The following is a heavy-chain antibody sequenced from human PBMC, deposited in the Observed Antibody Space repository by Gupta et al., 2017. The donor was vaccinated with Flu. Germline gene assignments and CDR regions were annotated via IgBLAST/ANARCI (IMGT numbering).Heavy chain of an antibody. Sequence: QGQLVQSGVGVVQAGRSLRLACVASGFTFSSNGMPWVRQGRAKGLEWVAIIWYEGSKEHYADSVKGRFTISRDNSKNTLYLQMNSLRAEDTAVYYCARWNLGHCSRTGCHGDAIEVWGQGTLVTVST. J-gene: IGHJ3*01. CDR1: GFTFSSNG. CDR2: IWYEGSKE. V-gene: IGHV3-33*01. D-gene: IGHD2-2*01. CDR3: ARWNLGHCSRTGCHGDAIEV.